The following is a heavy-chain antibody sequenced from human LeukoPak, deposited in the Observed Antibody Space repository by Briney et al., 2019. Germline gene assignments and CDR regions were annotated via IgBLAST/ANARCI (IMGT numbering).Heavy chain of an antibody. CDR3: AKGDSSGPRGAFDI. CDR1: GFTFSDYY. D-gene: IGHD3-22*01. Sequence: GGSLRLSCAASGFTFSDYYMSWIRQAPGKGLEWVSYISSSSSTIYYADSVKGRFTISRDNAKNSLYLQMNSLRAEDTAVYYCAKGDSSGPRGAFDIWGQGTMVTVSS. CDR2: ISSSSSTI. V-gene: IGHV3-11*04. J-gene: IGHJ3*02.